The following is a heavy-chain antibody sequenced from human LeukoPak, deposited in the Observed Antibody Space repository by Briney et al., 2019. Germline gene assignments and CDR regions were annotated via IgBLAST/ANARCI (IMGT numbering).Heavy chain of an antibody. Sequence: PSETLSLTCTVSGGSISSSSYYWGWIRQPPGKGLEWIGSIYYSGSTYYNPSLKSRVTISVDTSKNQFSLKLSSVTAADTAVYYRARGPLTPGSYYKWFDPWGQGTLVTVSS. CDR2: IYYSGST. D-gene: IGHD3-10*01. CDR1: GGSISSSSYY. J-gene: IGHJ5*02. CDR3: ARGPLTPGSYYKWFDP. V-gene: IGHV4-39*01.